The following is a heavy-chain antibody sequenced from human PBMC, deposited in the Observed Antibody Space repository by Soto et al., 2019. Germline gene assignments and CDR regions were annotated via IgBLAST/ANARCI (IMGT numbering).Heavy chain of an antibody. D-gene: IGHD3-22*01. CDR3: ATEGYYDSSGPWPPNLDY. J-gene: IGHJ4*02. CDR1: GYTFTSYG. CDR2: ISAYNGNT. V-gene: IGHV1-18*01. Sequence: ASVKVSCKASGYTFTSYGISWVRQAPGQGLEWMGWISAYNGNTNYAQKLQGRVTMTTDTSTSTAYMELRSLRSDDTAVYYCATEGYYDSSGPWPPNLDYSRQGPLVTVSS.